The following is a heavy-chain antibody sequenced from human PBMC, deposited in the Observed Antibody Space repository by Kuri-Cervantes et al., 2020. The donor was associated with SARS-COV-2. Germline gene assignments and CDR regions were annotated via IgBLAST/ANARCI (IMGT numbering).Heavy chain of an antibody. D-gene: IGHD3-3*01. CDR1: GASISSSTYY. J-gene: IGHJ5*02. CDR2: VYESGDT. V-gene: IGHV4-39*07. Sequence: SETLSLPCTVSGASISSSTYYWGWIRQSPGKGLEWLGSVYESGDTYYPSSLKSRLSLSVDTSKNQFSLKLSSVTAADTAVYYCARVISITIFGVAIRGHGWFDPWGQGTLVTVSS. CDR3: ARVISITIFGVAIRGHGWFDP.